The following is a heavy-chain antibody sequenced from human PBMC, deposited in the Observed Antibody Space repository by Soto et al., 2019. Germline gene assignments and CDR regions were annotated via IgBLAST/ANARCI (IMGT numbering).Heavy chain of an antibody. CDR2: IIPILGIA. Sequence: QVQLVQSGAEVKKPGSSVKVSCKASGGTFSSYTISWVRQAPGQGLEWMGRIIPILGIANYAQKFQGRVTITADKSTSTAYMELSSLRSEDTAVYYCARANYGDYPLDDAFDIWGQGTMVTVSS. CDR3: ARANYGDYPLDDAFDI. CDR1: GGTFSSYT. D-gene: IGHD4-17*01. V-gene: IGHV1-69*02. J-gene: IGHJ3*02.